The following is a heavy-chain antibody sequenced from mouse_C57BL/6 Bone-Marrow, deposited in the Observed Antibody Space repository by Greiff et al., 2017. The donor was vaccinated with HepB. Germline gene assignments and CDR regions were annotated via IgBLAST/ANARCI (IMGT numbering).Heavy chain of an antibody. V-gene: IGHV1-52*01. D-gene: IGHD2-10*02. Sequence: VQLQQSGAELVRPGSSVKLSCKASGYTFTSYWMHWVKQRPIQGLEWIGNIDPSDSETHYNQKFKDKATLTVDKSSSTAYMQLSSLTSEDSAVYYCAREGYGNYDYWGQGTTLTVSS. CDR1: GYTFTSYW. J-gene: IGHJ2*01. CDR2: IDPSDSET. CDR3: AREGYGNYDY.